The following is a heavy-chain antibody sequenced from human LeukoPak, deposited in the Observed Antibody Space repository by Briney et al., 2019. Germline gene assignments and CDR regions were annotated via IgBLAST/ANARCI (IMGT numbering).Heavy chain of an antibody. Sequence: GASVKVSCKASGYTFTGYYMHWVRQAPGQGLEWMGWINPNSGGTNYAQKFQGRVTMTRDTSISTAYMELSRLRSDDTAVYYCARAGGYYDSSGYSPGVYYWGQGTLVTVSS. V-gene: IGHV1-2*02. D-gene: IGHD3-22*01. CDR2: INPNSGGT. J-gene: IGHJ4*02. CDR3: ARAGGYYDSSGYSPGVYY. CDR1: GYTFTGYY.